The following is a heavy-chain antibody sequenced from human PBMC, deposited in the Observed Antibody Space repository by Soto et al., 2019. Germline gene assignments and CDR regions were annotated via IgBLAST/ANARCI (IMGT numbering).Heavy chain of an antibody. J-gene: IGHJ6*02. Sequence: GGSLRLSCAASGFTFSSYAMSWVRQAPGKGLEWVSAISGSGGSTYYADSVKGRFTISRDNSKNTLYLQMNSLRAEDTAVYYCAKEGPLVINNKNYYYYGMDVWGQGTTVTVS. CDR3: AKEGPLVINNKNYYYYGMDV. D-gene: IGHD3-9*01. CDR2: ISGSGGST. CDR1: GFTFSSYA. V-gene: IGHV3-23*01.